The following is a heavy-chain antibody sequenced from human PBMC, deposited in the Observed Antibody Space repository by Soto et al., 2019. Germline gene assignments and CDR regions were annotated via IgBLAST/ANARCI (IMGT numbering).Heavy chain of an antibody. CDR2: IYYSGST. V-gene: IGHV4-61*01. J-gene: IGHJ4*02. CDR3: ARGGLGRYSSAGIDY. CDR1: GGSVSSGSYY. D-gene: IGHD6-25*01. Sequence: LSLTCTVSGGSVSSGSYYWSWIRQPPGKGLEWIGYIYYSGSTNYNPSLKSRVTISVDTSKNQFSLKLSSVTAADTAVYYCARGGLGRYSSAGIDYWGQGTLVTVSS.